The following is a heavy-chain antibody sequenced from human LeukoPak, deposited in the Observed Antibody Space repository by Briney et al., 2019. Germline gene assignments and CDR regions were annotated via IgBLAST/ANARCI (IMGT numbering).Heavy chain of an antibody. Sequence: SETLSLTCTVSGGSISSGSYYWSWIRQPAGKGLEWIGRTYTSGSTNYNPSLKSRVTISVDTSKNQFSLKLSSVTAADTAVYYCARSDILTGYGFDPWGQGTLVTVSS. CDR2: TYTSGST. J-gene: IGHJ5*02. CDR1: GGSISSGSYY. D-gene: IGHD3-9*01. V-gene: IGHV4-61*02. CDR3: ARSDILTGYGFDP.